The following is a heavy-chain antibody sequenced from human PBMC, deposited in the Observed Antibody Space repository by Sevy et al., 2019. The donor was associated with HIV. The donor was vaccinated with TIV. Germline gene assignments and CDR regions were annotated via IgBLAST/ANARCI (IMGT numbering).Heavy chain of an antibody. D-gene: IGHD4-17*01. J-gene: IGHJ4*02. V-gene: IGHV3-48*03. CDR2: ISNSGTTI. CDR1: GFIFSSYE. CDR3: SRDFPPFATTVAHFDC. Sequence: GGSLRLSCAASGFIFSSYEMNWVRQAPGKGLEWVSYISNSGTTIYYSDSVKGRFTISRDNARNSLYLQMNSLRAEDKAVYYCSRDFPPFATTVAHFDCWGQGTLVTVSS.